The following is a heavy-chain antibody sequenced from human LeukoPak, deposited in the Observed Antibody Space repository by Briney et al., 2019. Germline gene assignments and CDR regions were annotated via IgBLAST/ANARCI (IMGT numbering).Heavy chain of an antibody. CDR2: IIPIFGIA. D-gene: IGHD3-22*01. CDR1: GGTFSSYA. CDR3: ARTPNYYDSSGYYSRAYYYYGMDV. Sequence: SVKVSFKASGGTFSSYAISWVRQAPGQGLEWMGRIIPIFGIANYAQKFQGRVTITADKSTSTAYMELSSLRSEDTAVYYCARTPNYYDSSGYYSRAYYYYGMDVWGQGTTVTVPS. V-gene: IGHV1-69*04. J-gene: IGHJ6*02.